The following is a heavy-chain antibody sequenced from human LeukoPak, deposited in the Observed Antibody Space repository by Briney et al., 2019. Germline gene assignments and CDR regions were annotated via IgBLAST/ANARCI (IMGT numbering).Heavy chain of an antibody. CDR2: IKQDGSEK. D-gene: IGHD3-9*01. Sequence: HPGGSLRLSCVASGFTFNSYAMSWVRQAPGKGLEWVANIKQDGSEKYYVDSVKGRFTISRDNAKNSLYLQMNSLRAEDTAVYYCARGRDLTGPNYYYYYMDVWGKGTTVTVSS. CDR3: ARGRDLTGPNYYYYYMDV. CDR1: GFTFNSYA. J-gene: IGHJ6*03. V-gene: IGHV3-7*01.